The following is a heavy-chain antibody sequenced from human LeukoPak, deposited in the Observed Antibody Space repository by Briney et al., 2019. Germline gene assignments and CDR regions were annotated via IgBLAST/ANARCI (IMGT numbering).Heavy chain of an antibody. J-gene: IGHJ5*02. V-gene: IGHV4-30-2*01. CDR2: IYHSGST. D-gene: IGHD6-19*01. CDR3: ARGLGDEQWLVPNWFDP. Sequence: SETLSLTCTVSGGSISSGGYYWSWIRQPPGKGLEWIGYIYHSGSTYYNPSLKSRVTISVDRSKNQLSLKLSSVTAADTAVYYCARGLGDEQWLVPNWFDPWGQGTLVTVSS. CDR1: GGSISSGGYY.